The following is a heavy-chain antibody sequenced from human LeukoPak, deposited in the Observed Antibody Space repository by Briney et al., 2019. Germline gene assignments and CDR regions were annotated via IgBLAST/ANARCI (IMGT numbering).Heavy chain of an antibody. CDR2: ISSSSSTI. D-gene: IGHD6-19*01. CDR3: ARVGSSGLEFDY. J-gene: IGHJ4*02. CDR1: GFTFSSHS. V-gene: IGHV3-48*02. Sequence: GGSLRLSCGASGFTFSSHSMSWVRQAPGKGLEWVSYISSSSSTIYYADSVKGRFTISRDNARKSQYLQMNSLRDEDTAVYYCARVGSSGLEFDYWGQGTVVTVSS.